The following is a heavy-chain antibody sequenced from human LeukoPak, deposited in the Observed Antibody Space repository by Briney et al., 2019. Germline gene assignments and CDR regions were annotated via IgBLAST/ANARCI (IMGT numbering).Heavy chain of an antibody. CDR1: GGTFSSYA. V-gene: IGHV1-69*04. Sequence: SVKVSCKASGGTFSSYAISWVRQAPGQGLECMGRIIPILGIANYAQKFQGRVTITADKSTSTAYMKLSSLRSEDTAVYYCASGFYYDSSGYYRLDYWGQGTLVTVSS. D-gene: IGHD3-22*01. J-gene: IGHJ4*02. CDR2: IIPILGIA. CDR3: ASGFYYDSSGYYRLDY.